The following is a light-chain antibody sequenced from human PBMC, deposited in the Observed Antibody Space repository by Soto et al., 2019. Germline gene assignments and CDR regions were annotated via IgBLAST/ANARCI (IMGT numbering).Light chain of an antibody. Sequence: QSALTQPPSVSGSPGQSVTISCTGTSSDGGSYNRVSWYQQAPGTAPKLIIYEASNRPSGVPDRFSGSKSGNTASLTISVLQAEDEADYYCSSYTASSTLFGGGTKVTVL. CDR1: SSDGGSYNR. V-gene: IGLV2-18*02. CDR3: SSYTASSTL. CDR2: EAS. J-gene: IGLJ2*01.